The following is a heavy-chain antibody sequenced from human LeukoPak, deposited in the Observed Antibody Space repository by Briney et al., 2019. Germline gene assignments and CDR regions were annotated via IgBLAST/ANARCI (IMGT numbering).Heavy chain of an antibody. CDR3: AKDHGYCSGGSCSPYYFDY. CDR2: ISGSGGST. Sequence: GGSLRLSCAASGFTFSSYAMSWVRQAPGKGLEWVSAISGSGGSTYYAGSVKGRFTISRDNSKNTLYLQMNSLSAEDTAVYYCAKDHGYCSGGSCSPYYFDYWGQGTLVTVSS. V-gene: IGHV3-23*01. CDR1: GFTFSSYA. D-gene: IGHD2-15*01. J-gene: IGHJ4*02.